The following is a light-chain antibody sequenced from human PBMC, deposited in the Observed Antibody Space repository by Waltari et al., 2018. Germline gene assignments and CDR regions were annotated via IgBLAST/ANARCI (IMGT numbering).Light chain of an antibody. CDR3: AAWDDSLDGYV. Sequence: QSVLTQPPSASGTPGQRVTISCSGSSSNIGGNPVNWYQQFPGRAPKLLIYSNNQRPSGVPDRVSGSKSGTSASLAISGLQSEDEADFYCAAWDDSLDGYVFGTGTKVTVL. V-gene: IGLV1-44*01. CDR1: SSNIGGNP. CDR2: SNN. J-gene: IGLJ1*01.